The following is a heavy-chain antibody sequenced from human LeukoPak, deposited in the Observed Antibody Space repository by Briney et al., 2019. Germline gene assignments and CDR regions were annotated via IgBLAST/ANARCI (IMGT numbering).Heavy chain of an antibody. Sequence: GGALRLSCAASGFTFSSYWMSWVRQAPGQGLEWVANIEKDGSDKYYVDSVKGRFTISRDNAKNSLYLQMNSLRPGDSAVYYCARSLWPEDYWGQGTLVTVSS. D-gene: IGHD2-21*01. CDR1: GFTFSSYW. CDR3: ARSLWPEDY. J-gene: IGHJ4*02. CDR2: IEKDGSDK. V-gene: IGHV3-7*01.